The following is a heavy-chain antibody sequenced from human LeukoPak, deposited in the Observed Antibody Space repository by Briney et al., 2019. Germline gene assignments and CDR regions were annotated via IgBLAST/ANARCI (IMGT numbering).Heavy chain of an antibody. CDR3: ARAGTNYDILTGYPNDAFDI. CDR2: IWYDGSNK. Sequence: GGSLRLSCAASGFTFRSYGMHWVRQAPGKGLEWVGVIWYDGSNKYYADSVKGRFTISRDNSKNTLYLQMNSLRAEDTAVYYCARAGTNYDILTGYPNDAFDIWGQGTMVTVSS. D-gene: IGHD3-9*01. J-gene: IGHJ3*02. CDR1: GFTFRSYG. V-gene: IGHV3-33*01.